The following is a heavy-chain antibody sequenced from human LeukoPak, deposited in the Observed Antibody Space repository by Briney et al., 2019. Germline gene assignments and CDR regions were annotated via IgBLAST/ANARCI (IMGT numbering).Heavy chain of an antibody. Sequence: SETLSLTCAVYGGSFSGYYWSWIRQPPGKGLEWIGEINHGGSTNYNPSLKSRVTISVDTSKNQFSLKLSSVTAADTAVYYCAGSGYDFDYWGQGTLVTVSS. V-gene: IGHV4-34*01. CDR3: AGSGYDFDY. D-gene: IGHD5-12*01. CDR1: GGSFSGYY. CDR2: INHGGST. J-gene: IGHJ4*02.